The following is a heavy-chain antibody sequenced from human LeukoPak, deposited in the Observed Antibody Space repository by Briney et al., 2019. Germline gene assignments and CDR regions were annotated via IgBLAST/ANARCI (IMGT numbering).Heavy chain of an antibody. J-gene: IGHJ4*02. CDR2: IRYDGSNK. CDR1: GFTFSSYG. V-gene: IGHV3-30*02. D-gene: IGHD3/OR15-3a*01. CDR3: AKDFRRTGYYLTFDY. Sequence: GGSLRLSCAASGFTFSSYGMHWVRQAPGKGLEWVAFIRYDGSNKYYADSVKGRFTISRDNSKNTLYLQMNSLRAEDTAVYYCAKDFRRTGYYLTFDYWGQGTLVTVSS.